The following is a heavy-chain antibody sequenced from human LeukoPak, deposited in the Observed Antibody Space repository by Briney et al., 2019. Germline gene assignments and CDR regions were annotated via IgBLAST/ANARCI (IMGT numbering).Heavy chain of an antibody. CDR1: GYSFTSYW. V-gene: IGHV5-51*01. CDR3: ARGLYSGYDPQAYYFDY. D-gene: IGHD5-12*01. Sequence: GESLKISCKGSGYSFTSYWIGWVRQMPGKGLEWMGIIYPGDSDTRYSPSFQGQVTISADKSISTAYLQWSSLKASDTAMYYCARGLYSGYDPQAYYFDYWGQGTLVTVSS. J-gene: IGHJ4*02. CDR2: IYPGDSDT.